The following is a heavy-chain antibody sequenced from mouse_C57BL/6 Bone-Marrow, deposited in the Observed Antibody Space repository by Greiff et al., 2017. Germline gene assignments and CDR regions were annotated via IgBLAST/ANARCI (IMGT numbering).Heavy chain of an antibody. CDR1: GYAFSSSW. CDR3: VGATVVYFDY. CDR2: IYPGDGDT. J-gene: IGHJ2*01. D-gene: IGHD1-1*01. V-gene: IGHV1-82*01. Sequence: VMLVESGPELVKPGASVKISCKASGYAFSSSWMNWVKQRPGKGLEWIGRIYPGDGDTNYNGKFKGKATLTADKSSSTAYMQLSSLTSEDSAVYFCVGATVVYFDYWGQGTTLTVSS.